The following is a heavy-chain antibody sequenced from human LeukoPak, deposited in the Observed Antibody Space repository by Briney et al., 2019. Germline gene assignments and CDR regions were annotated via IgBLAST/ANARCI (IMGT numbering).Heavy chain of an antibody. CDR1: GFTFSSYG. CDR2: IWYDGGNK. J-gene: IGHJ6*03. V-gene: IGHV3-33*06. D-gene: IGHD4-17*01. Sequence: PGRSLKLSCAASGFTFSSYGMHWVRQAPGKGLEWVAVIWYDGGNKYYADSVKGRFTISRDNSKNTLYLQMNSLRAEDTAVYYCAKTVPHYYYYMDVWGKGTTVTVSS. CDR3: AKTVPHYYYYMDV.